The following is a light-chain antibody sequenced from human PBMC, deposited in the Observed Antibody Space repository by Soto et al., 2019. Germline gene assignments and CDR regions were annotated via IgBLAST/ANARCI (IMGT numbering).Light chain of an antibody. CDR1: QGVSRH. V-gene: IGKV3D-15*01. CDR3: QQYHQWPLT. CDR2: AAS. Sequence: EIVMTQSPAPLSLSPGERATLSCRASQGVSRHLAWYQQKPGQAPRLLIYAASTRAAGVPARFSGSGSGTEFTLTISSLQSEDFTVYYCQQYHQWPLTFGGGTKVAI. J-gene: IGKJ4*01.